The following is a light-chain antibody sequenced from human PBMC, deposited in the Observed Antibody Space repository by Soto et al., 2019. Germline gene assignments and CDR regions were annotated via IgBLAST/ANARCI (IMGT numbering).Light chain of an antibody. CDR2: GNT. CDR1: SSNIGAGYD. Sequence: QSVLTQPPSVSGAPGQRVTISCTGRSSNIGAGYDVHWYQQLPGTAPKLLISGNTNRPSGVPDRFSGSKSGTSASLAITGLQAEDEADYYCQSYDTSLRNVVFGGGTKLTVL. J-gene: IGLJ2*01. CDR3: QSYDTSLRNVV. V-gene: IGLV1-40*01.